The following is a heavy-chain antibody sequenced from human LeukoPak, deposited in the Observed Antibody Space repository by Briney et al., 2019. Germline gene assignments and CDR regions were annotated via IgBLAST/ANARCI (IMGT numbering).Heavy chain of an antibody. J-gene: IGHJ4*02. D-gene: IGHD5-24*01. CDR1: GFTFSSYG. CDR2: IWYDGSNK. CDR3: ARANTGLMATALIDY. V-gene: IGHV3-33*01. Sequence: SGGSLRLSCAASGFTFSSYGMHWVRQAPGKGLEWVAVIWYDGSNKYYADSVKGRVTISRDNSKNTPYLQMNSLRAEDTAVYYCARANTGLMATALIDYWGQGTLVTVSS.